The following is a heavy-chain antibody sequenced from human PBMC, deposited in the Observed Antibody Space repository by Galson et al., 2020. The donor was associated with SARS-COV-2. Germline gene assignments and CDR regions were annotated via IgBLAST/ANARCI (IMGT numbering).Heavy chain of an antibody. CDR1: GYTFRNFG. D-gene: IGHD3-3*01. J-gene: IGHJ4*02. CDR2: ISGHNAKT. CDR3: ARDGEGFEWLCSSNHPSSDY. Sequence: ASVKVSCKASGYTFRNFGISWVRQAPGQGLEWMGWISGHNAKTNYAQKFQDRVTLTTDTSTSTAYLYLRSLRSDDTAVYYCARDGEGFEWLCSSNHPSSDYWGQGTLVTVSS. V-gene: IGHV1-18*01.